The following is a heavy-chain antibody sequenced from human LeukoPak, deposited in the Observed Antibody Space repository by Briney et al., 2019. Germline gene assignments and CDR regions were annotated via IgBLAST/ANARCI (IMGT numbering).Heavy chain of an antibody. CDR2: VKQDGTEK. J-gene: IGHJ4*02. V-gene: IGHV3-7*01. D-gene: IGHD6-13*01. Sequence: GGSLRLSCEASGFTFREYWMTWVRQAQGKGLEWVANVKQDGTEKFYVDSVKGRFTISRDNGKNSLYLQMTSLRVEDTAIYYCARAGGTSWADYWGQGTLVTVSS. CDR1: GFTFREYW. CDR3: ARAGGTSWADY.